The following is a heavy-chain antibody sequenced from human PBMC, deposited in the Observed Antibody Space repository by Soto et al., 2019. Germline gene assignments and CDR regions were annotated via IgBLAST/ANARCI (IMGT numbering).Heavy chain of an antibody. CDR1: GGSISSYY. CDR2: IYYSGST. D-gene: IGHD6-13*01. CDR3: ARGGYSSSWYNPYFDD. V-gene: IGHV4-59*01. Sequence: SETLSLTCTVSGGSISSYYWSWIRQPPGKGLEWIGYIYYSGSTNYNPSLKSRVTISVDTSKNQFSLKLSSVTAADTAVYYCARGGYSSSWYNPYFDDWGQGTLVTVSS. J-gene: IGHJ4*02.